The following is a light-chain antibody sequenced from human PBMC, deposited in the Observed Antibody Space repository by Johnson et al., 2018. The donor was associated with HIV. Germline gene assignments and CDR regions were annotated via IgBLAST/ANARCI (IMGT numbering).Light chain of an antibody. J-gene: IGLJ1*01. V-gene: IGLV1-51*01. Sequence: QSVLTQPPSVSAAPGQKVTISCSVSSSNIGNNYVSWYQQVPGTAPKLLIYDNNRRPSGIPDRFSGSKSGTSATLGITGLQTGDEADYYCGTWDSSLSAGGANYVFGTGTKVPVL. CDR1: SSNIGNNY. CDR3: GTWDSSLSAGGANYV. CDR2: DNN.